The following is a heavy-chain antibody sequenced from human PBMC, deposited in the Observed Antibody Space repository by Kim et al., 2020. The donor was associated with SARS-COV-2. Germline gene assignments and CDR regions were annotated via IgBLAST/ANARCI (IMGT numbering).Heavy chain of an antibody. V-gene: IGHV3-48*02. CDR2: ISSSSSTI. Sequence: GGSLRLSCAASGFTFSSYSMNWVRQAPGKGLEWVSYISSSSSTIYYADSVKGRFTISRDNAKNSLYLQMNSLRDEDTAVYYCAREWGCSGGSCYYEGHEDYIDYWGQGTLVTVSS. CDR1: GFTFSSYS. CDR3: AREWGCSGGSCYYEGHEDYIDY. D-gene: IGHD2-15*01. J-gene: IGHJ4*02.